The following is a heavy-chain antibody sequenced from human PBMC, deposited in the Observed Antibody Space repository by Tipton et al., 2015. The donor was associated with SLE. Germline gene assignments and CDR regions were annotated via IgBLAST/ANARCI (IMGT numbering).Heavy chain of an antibody. CDR3: ARASGGLLPFDY. V-gene: IGHV4-59*01. D-gene: IGHD3-22*01. CDR1: GGSISSYY. Sequence: TLSLTCTVSGGSISSYYWSWIRQPPGKGLEWIGYIYYSGSTNYNPSLKSRVTISLDTSKNQLSLKVSSVTAADTAVYYCARASGGLLPFDYWGQGTLVTVSP. J-gene: IGHJ4*02. CDR2: IYYSGST.